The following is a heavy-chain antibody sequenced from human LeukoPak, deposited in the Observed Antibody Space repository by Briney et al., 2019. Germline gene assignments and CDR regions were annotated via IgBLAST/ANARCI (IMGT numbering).Heavy chain of an antibody. CDR1: GGSLSSSSYY. CDR3: ARERGYFDTRDY. Sequence: PSETLSLTCTVSGGSLSSSSYYWGWIRQPPGKGLEWIGSINYSGSTYYNPSLKSRVTISVDRSKNQFSLKLSSVTAADTAVYYCARERGYFDTRDYWGQGTLVTVSS. D-gene: IGHD3-9*01. J-gene: IGHJ4*02. CDR2: INYSGST. V-gene: IGHV4-39*07.